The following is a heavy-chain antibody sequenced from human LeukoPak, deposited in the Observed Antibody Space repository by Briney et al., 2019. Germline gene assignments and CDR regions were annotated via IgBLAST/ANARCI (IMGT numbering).Heavy chain of an antibody. CDR3: ARGGVTGAPNYY. CDR1: GFTFSNYG. CDR2: VNSDGSST. D-gene: IGHD1-20*01. V-gene: IGHV3-74*01. J-gene: IGHJ4*02. Sequence: PGGSLRLSCAASGFTFSNYGMHWVRQAPGKGLVCVSRVNSDGSSTTYADSVKGRFTISRDNAKNTLYLQMSSLRAEDTAVYYCARGGVTGAPNYYWGQGTLVTVSS.